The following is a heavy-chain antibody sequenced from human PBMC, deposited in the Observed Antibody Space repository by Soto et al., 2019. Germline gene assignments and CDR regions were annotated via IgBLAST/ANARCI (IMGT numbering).Heavy chain of an antibody. J-gene: IGHJ5*02. CDR2: INSDGSGT. V-gene: IGHV3-74*01. D-gene: IGHD6-19*01. CDR1: GFTFSLYW. CDR3: AGDTSGWAGWFDP. Sequence: EVQLVESGGGLVQPGGSLRLSCAASGFTFSLYWMHWVRQAPGKGLVWVSRINSDGSGTSYADSMKGRFTISRDNAKNTLYLQMNSLRAEDTAVYYCAGDTSGWAGWFDPWGQGTLVTVSS.